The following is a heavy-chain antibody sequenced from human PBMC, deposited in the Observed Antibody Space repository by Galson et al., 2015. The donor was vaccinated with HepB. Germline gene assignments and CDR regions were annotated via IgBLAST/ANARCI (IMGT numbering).Heavy chain of an antibody. D-gene: IGHD3-3*02. CDR1: GFTFSSFE. CDR3: ARGPSTHDGFDV. Sequence: SLRLSCAASGFTFSSFEMNWVRQAPGKGLEWISYISKSGGTIYYADSVKGRFTISRDNTKKSLYLQMSSLRAEDTALYYCARGPSTHDGFDVWGQGTMVTVSS. CDR2: ISKSGGTI. V-gene: IGHV3-48*03. J-gene: IGHJ3*01.